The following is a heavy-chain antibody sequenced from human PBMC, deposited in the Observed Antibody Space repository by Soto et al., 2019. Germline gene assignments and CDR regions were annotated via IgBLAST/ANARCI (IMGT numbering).Heavy chain of an antibody. D-gene: IGHD1-26*01. V-gene: IGHV4-30-2*01. Sequence: PSETLSLTCAVSGGSISSGGYSWSWIRQPPGKGLEWIGYIYHSGSTYYNPSLQGRVTMTTDTSTSTAYMELRSLRSDDTAVYYCARGGNSGSYYEGWFDPWGQGTLVTVSS. J-gene: IGHJ5*02. CDR3: ARGGNSGSYYEGWFDP. CDR2: IYHSGST. CDR1: GGSISSGGYS.